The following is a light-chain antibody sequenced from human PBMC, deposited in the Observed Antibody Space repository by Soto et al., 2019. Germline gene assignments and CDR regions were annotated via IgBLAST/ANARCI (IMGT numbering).Light chain of an antibody. Sequence: DSQMTQSPSSLSASVGDRVTITYQASQDISNYLNWYQQKPGKAPKLLIYDASNLETGVPSRFSGSGSGTDFTFTISRLQPEDIATYYCQQYDNLPLTFGGGTKVEIK. CDR3: QQYDNLPLT. V-gene: IGKV1-33*01. CDR2: DAS. J-gene: IGKJ4*01. CDR1: QDISNY.